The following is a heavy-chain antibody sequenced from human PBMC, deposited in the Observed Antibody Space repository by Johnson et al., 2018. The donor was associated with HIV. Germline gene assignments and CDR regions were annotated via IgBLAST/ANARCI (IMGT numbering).Heavy chain of an antibody. CDR2: IRYDGSNK. CDR1: GFTFSSYV. Sequence: QVQLVESGGGLIQPGGSLRLSCAASGFTFSSYVMHWVRQAPGKGLEWVAFIRYDGSNKYYADSVKGRFTISRDNSKNTLYLQMNSLRAEDTAVYYCAKDLRVFDWFNAYDAFDIWGQGTMVTVSS. V-gene: IGHV3-30*02. D-gene: IGHD3-9*01. CDR3: AKDLRVFDWFNAYDAFDI. J-gene: IGHJ3*02.